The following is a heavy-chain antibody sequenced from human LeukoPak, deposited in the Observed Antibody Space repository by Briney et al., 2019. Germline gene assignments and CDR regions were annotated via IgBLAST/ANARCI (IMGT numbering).Heavy chain of an antibody. CDR2: IYYSGSA. V-gene: IGHV4-59*01. CDR1: GGSISSYY. CDR3: ARLRSFIVGATRKYYGMDV. D-gene: IGHD1-26*01. J-gene: IGHJ6*02. Sequence: PSETLSLTCTVSGGSISSYYWSWIRQPPGKGLEWVGYIYYSGSANYNPSLKSRVTISVDTSKNQFSLKLSSVTAADTAVYYCARLRSFIVGATRKYYGMDVWGQGTTVTVSS.